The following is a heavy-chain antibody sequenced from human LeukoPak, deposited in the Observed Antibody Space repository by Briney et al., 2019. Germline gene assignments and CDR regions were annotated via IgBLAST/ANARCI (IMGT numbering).Heavy chain of an antibody. CDR3: AKDQGAEWELRRLLHYFDY. D-gene: IGHD1-26*01. V-gene: IGHV3-23*01. CDR2: ISGSGGST. CDR1: GFTFSSYA. Sequence: GGSLRLSCAASGFTFSSYAMSWVRQAPGKGLEWVSAISGSGGSTYYADSVKGRFTISRDNSKNTLYLQMNSLRAEDTAVYYCAKDQGAEWELRRLLHYFDYWGQGTLGTVSS. J-gene: IGHJ4*02.